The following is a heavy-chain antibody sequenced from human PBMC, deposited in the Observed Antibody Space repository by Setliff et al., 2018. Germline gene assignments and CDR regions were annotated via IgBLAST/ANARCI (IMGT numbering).Heavy chain of an antibody. CDR3: ARVGSSSWLHPDVYYYYGMDV. D-gene: IGHD6-13*01. CDR2: INPNSGGT. J-gene: IGHJ6*02. V-gene: IGHV1-2*06. CDR1: GYNFTGYY. Sequence: ASVKVSCKASGYNFTGYYMHWVRQAPGQGLEWMGRINPNSGGTNYAQKFQGRVTMTRDTSISTAYMELSRLRSDATAVYYCARVGSSSWLHPDVYYYYGMDVWGQGTTGTVSS.